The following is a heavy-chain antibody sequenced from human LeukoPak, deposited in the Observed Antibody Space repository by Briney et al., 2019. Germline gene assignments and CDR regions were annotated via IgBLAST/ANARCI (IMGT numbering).Heavy chain of an antibody. V-gene: IGHV4-39*01. Sequence: SETLSLTCTVSGGSISSSSYYWGWIRQPPGKGLEWIGSIYYSGSTYYNPSLKSRVTISVDTSKNQFSLKLSSVTAADTAVYYCARQRSGSYLHFDYWGQGTLVTVSP. CDR3: ARQRSGSYLHFDY. D-gene: IGHD1-26*01. CDR1: GGSISSSSYY. CDR2: IYYSGST. J-gene: IGHJ4*02.